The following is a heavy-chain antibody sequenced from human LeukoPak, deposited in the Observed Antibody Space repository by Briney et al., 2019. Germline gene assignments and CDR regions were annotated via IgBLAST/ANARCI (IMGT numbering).Heavy chain of an antibody. CDR3: ARGHDYGDYALGDAFDI. J-gene: IGHJ3*02. D-gene: IGHD4-17*01. CDR2: IYYTGST. Sequence: SETLSLTCSVFGGSISKYHWSWIRQPPGKGLEWIGYIYYTGSTKYNSSLKSRVTMSVDTSKNQFSLKLSSVTAADTAVYYCARGHDYGDYALGDAFDIWGQGTMVTVSS. CDR1: GGSISKYH. V-gene: IGHV4-59*01.